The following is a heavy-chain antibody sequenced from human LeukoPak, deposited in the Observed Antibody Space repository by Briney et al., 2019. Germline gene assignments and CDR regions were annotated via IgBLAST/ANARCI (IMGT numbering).Heavy chain of an antibody. CDR1: GGSISSGSYY. J-gene: IGHJ3*02. D-gene: IGHD3-10*01. CDR2: ISYTGST. Sequence: PSETLSLTCTVPGGSISSGSYYWGWIRQPPGKGLEWIGSISYTGSTYYNPSLKSRVTVSVDTSKNQFSLKLTSVTAADTAVYYCARDYGSGTYYYAFDMWGRGTMVTVSS. V-gene: IGHV4-39*02. CDR3: ARDYGSGTYYYAFDM.